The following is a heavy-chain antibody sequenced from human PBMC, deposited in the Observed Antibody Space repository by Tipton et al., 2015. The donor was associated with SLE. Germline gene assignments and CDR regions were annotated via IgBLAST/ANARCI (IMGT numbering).Heavy chain of an antibody. CDR3: AKDRRSQWELLGIDY. J-gene: IGHJ4*02. CDR1: GFTFSSYA. CDR2: ISGDGGWT. D-gene: IGHD1-26*01. Sequence: SLRLSCTASGFTFSSYAMGWVRQAPGKGLEWVSVISGDGGWTYYADSVKGRFTISRDNSKNTLYLQMSSLRAEDTAVYYCAKDRRSQWELLGIDYWGQGTLVTVSS. V-gene: IGHV3-23*01.